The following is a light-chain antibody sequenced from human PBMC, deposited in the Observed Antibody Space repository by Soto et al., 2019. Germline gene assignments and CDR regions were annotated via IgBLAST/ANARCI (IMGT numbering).Light chain of an antibody. CDR1: QSLLNIYNKKDY. CDR2: WAS. CDR3: QQYSSLPLT. Sequence: DIVMTQSPDSVTVSLGERATVNCKSSQSLLNIYNKKDYLTWYQQKPGQPPKMLFYWASTPESGVPDRFSGSGSGTDFTPTIAGLQAEAVAIYYCQQYSSLPLTFGGGTKVQIK. V-gene: IGKV4-1*01. J-gene: IGKJ4*01.